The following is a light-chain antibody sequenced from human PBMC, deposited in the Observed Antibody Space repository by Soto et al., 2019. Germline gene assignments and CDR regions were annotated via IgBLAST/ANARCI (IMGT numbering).Light chain of an antibody. CDR2: DAS. V-gene: IGKV1-5*01. Sequence: DNPMSQSPSTLSAFLGARSPITCRASQSISSSLAWYQQKPGKAPKLLIYDASSLESGVPSRFSGSGSGTEFTLTISSLQPDDFATYYCQQYNSYSRTFGQGTKVDIK. CDR1: QSISSS. CDR3: QQYNSYSRT. J-gene: IGKJ1*01.